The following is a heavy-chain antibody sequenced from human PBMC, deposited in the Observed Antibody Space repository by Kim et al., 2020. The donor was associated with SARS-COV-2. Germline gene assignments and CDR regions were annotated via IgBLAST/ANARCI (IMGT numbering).Heavy chain of an antibody. D-gene: IGHD2-15*01. CDR2: IKSKTDGGTT. CDR3: TTSGIVVVVAAQGEFSLARNHY. CDR1: GFTFSNAW. V-gene: IGHV3-15*01. J-gene: IGHJ4*02. Sequence: GGSLRLSCAASGFTFSNAWMSWVRQAPGKGLEWVGRIKSKTDGGTTDYAAPVKGRFTISRDDSKNTLYLQMNSLKTEDTAVYYCTTSGIVVVVAAQGEFSLARNHYWGQGTLVTVSS.